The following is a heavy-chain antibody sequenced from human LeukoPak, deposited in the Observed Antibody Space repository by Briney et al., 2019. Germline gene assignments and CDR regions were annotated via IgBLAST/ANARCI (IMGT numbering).Heavy chain of an antibody. CDR2: ISYDGSNK. Sequence: GRSLRLSCAASGFTFSSYAMHWVRQAPGKGLEWVAVISYDGSNKYYADSVKGRFTISRDNSKNTLYLQMNSLRAEDTAVYYCARDRGIQLWSINDAFDIWGQGTMVTVSS. V-gene: IGHV3-30*14. J-gene: IGHJ3*02. CDR3: ARDRGIQLWSINDAFDI. CDR1: GFTFSSYA. D-gene: IGHD5-18*01.